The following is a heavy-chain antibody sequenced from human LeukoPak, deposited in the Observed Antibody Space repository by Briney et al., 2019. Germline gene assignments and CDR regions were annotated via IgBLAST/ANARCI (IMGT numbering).Heavy chain of an antibody. J-gene: IGHJ6*02. CDR1: GGSISSYY. V-gene: IGHV4-59*01. CDR2: IYYSGST. D-gene: IGHD1-26*01. Sequence: PSETLSLTCTVSGGSISSYYWSWIRRPPGKGLEWIGYIYYSGSTNYNPSLKSRVTISVDTSKNQFSLKLSSVTAADTAVYYCARDLSEHYYYYGMDVWGQGTTVTVSS. CDR3: ARDLSEHYYYYGMDV.